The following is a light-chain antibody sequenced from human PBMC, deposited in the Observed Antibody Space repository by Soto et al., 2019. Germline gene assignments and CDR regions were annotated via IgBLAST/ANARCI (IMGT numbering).Light chain of an antibody. V-gene: IGLV2-11*01. Sequence: QSALTQPLSVSGSPGQPVTISCTGTSSDVGGYNYVSWYQQHPGKAPKLMIFDVSKRPSGVPDRFSGSKSGNTASLTVSGLQAEDEADYYCSSSAGSYNFDFGGGTKVTVL. J-gene: IGLJ2*01. CDR2: DVS. CDR3: SSSAGSYNFD. CDR1: SSDVGGYNY.